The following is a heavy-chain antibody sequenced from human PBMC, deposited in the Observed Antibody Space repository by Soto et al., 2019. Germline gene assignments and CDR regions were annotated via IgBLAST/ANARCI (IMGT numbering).Heavy chain of an antibody. V-gene: IGHV4-31*03. J-gene: IGHJ3*02. D-gene: IGHD5-18*01. CDR1: GGSVSSGGYY. CDR2: LYSNGNT. CDR3: ARGRLPIQQGFDI. Sequence: QVQLQESGPGLVKPSQTLSLSCTVSGGSVSSGGYYWSWIRQDPGKGLEWLGYLYSNGNTYSNPSLKSRIIISSDTSQSQFSLRLSSVTAADTAMYFCARGRLPIQQGFDIWGQWTMVTVSS.